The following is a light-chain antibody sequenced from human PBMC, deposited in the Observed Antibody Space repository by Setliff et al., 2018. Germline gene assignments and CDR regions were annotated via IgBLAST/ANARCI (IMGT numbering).Light chain of an antibody. J-gene: IGLJ1*01. Sequence: QSALTQPASVSGSPGQSITISCTGTSSDVGSYNLVSWYQQHPGKAPKLMIYEVSKRPSGVSNRFSGSKSGNTASLTISGLQADDEADYYCCAYTASTTDVFVNGTKVTVL. CDR2: EVS. CDR1: SSDVGSYNL. V-gene: IGLV2-23*02. CDR3: CAYTASTTDV.